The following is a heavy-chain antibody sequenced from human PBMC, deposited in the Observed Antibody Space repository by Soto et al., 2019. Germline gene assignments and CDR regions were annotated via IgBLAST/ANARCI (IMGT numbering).Heavy chain of an antibody. J-gene: IGHJ6*02. CDR1: GFTFSSYA. CDR3: VKDHGGYCSSTSCYTSGGYYYGMDV. CDR2: ISSNGGIT. Sequence: PGGSLRLSCSASGFTFSSYAMHCVRQAPWKGLEYVSAISSNGGITYYADSVKGRFTISSDHSKNTLYLQMSSLRAEDTAVYYCVKDHGGYCSSTSCYTSGGYYYGMDVWGQGTTVTVSS. D-gene: IGHD2-2*02. V-gene: IGHV3-64D*06.